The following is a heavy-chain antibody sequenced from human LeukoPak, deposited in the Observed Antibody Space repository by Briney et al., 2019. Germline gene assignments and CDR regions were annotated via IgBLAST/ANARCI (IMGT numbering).Heavy chain of an antibody. D-gene: IGHD3/OR15-3a*01. Sequence: ASVKVSCKASGYTFTSYEIYWVRQATGQGLEWMGWMHPNSGNTVYAQKLQGRVTMTGNTSISTAYMELSTLRSEDTAVYYCARGVFWTSRAGMDVWGQGTTVTVSS. CDR2: MHPNSGNT. V-gene: IGHV1-8*01. CDR3: ARGVFWTSRAGMDV. J-gene: IGHJ6*02. CDR1: GYTFTSYE.